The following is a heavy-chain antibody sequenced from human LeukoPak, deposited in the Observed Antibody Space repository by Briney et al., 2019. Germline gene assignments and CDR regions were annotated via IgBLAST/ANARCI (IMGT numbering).Heavy chain of an antibody. D-gene: IGHD4-17*01. CDR2: IGKNQ. CDR1: RFSLGNFV. CDR3: AKGSNGNYDN. V-gene: IGHV3-23*01. Sequence: GGSLRLSCAPSRFSLGNFVMTWVRQAPGKGLEWVATIGKNQYYADSVKGRFTISKDNSKNMMYLQMDSLGVDDTAIYYCAKGSNGNYDNWGQGTLVTVSS. J-gene: IGHJ4*02.